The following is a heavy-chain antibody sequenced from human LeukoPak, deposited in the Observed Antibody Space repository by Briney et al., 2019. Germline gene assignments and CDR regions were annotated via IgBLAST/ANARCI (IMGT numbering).Heavy chain of an antibody. V-gene: IGHV3-33*08. D-gene: IGHD2-21*02. CDR1: GFNFRSYG. CDR3: ARDRLEAVTDDDYFDY. Sequence: GGSLRLSCAASGFNFRSYGMHWVRQAPGKGPEWVALIWYDGSNKYYGDSVKGRFTISRDNSKNTVYLQMNSLRAEDTGVYYCARDRLEAVTDDDYFDYWGQGTLVTVSS. J-gene: IGHJ4*02. CDR2: IWYDGSNK.